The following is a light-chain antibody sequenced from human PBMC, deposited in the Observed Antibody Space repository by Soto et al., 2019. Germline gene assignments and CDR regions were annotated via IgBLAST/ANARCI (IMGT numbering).Light chain of an antibody. CDR1: QSISSY. CDR3: QQSYSTPYT. J-gene: IGKJ2*01. V-gene: IGKV1-39*01. Sequence: DIQMTQSPSSLSASVGDRVTITCRASQSISSYLNWYQQKPGKAPKLLIYAASSLQSGVPSRFSDSGSGTDFTLSISSLQPEYFATYYGQQSYSTPYTFGQGTKLEIK. CDR2: AAS.